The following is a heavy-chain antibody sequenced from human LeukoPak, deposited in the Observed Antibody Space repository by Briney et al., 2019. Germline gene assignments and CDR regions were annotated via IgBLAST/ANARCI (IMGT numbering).Heavy chain of an antibody. D-gene: IGHD2-2*01. CDR1: GFTFSLYA. V-gene: IGHV3-48*04. CDR3: ARDTFQPGLIDS. Sequence: QPGGSLRLSCAASGFTFSLYAMNWVRQAPGKGLEWVSYINDDSSDIHYAGSVKGRFTISRDNARNTLHLQLSSLRPEDTAVYYCARDTFQPGLIDSWGQGTLVIVS. CDR2: INDDSSDI. J-gene: IGHJ4*02.